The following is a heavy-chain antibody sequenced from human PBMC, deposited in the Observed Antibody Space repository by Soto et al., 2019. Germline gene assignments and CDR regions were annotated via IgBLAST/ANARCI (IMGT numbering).Heavy chain of an antibody. CDR2: IVVGSGNT. D-gene: IGHD4-17*01. CDR1: GFPFSRSA. CDR3: AAPGHGDYWYFAL. J-gene: IGHJ2*01. V-gene: IGHV1-58*01. Sequence: QMQLVQSGPEVKKPGTSVKVSCKASGFPFSRSAVQWVRQARGQRLEWIGGIVVGSGNTKYAQKFQERVTITRDMSPSTAYSELSSLRSEDMAVYYCAAPGHGDYWYFALWGRGTVVTVSS.